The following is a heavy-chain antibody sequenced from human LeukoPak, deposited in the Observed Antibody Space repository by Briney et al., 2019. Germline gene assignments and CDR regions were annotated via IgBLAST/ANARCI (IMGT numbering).Heavy chain of an antibody. CDR1: GFTFSSYS. J-gene: IGHJ4*02. Sequence: GGSLRLSCAASGFTFSSYSMNWVRQAPGKGLEWVSYISSSSSTIYYADSGKGRFTISRDNAKNSLYLQMNSLRDEDTAVYYCARDMSDYGDYVQGCWGQGTLVTVSS. D-gene: IGHD4-17*01. V-gene: IGHV3-48*02. CDR2: ISSSSSTI. CDR3: ARDMSDYGDYVQGC.